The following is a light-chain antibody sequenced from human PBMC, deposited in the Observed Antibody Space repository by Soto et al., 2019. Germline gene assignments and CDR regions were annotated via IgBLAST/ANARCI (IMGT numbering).Light chain of an antibody. CDR3: TSYTTRTALV. J-gene: IGLJ3*02. V-gene: IGLV2-18*02. CDR2: EVT. CDR1: SSDIGSYNR. Sequence: QSALTQPPSVSGSPGQSVTISCIGTSSDIGSYNRVSWYQQPPGTAPKLIVYEVTNRPSGVAGRFSGSKSGNTASLTISGLQAEDEADYYCTSYTTRTALVFGGGTQLTVL.